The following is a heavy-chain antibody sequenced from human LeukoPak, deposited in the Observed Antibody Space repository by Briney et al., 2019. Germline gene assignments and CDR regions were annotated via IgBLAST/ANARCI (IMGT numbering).Heavy chain of an antibody. V-gene: IGHV4-30-4*08. CDR3: ARKLRFLEWLPYARWFDP. Sequence: SQTLSLTCTVSGGSISSGDYYWSWIRQPPGKGLEWIGYIYYTGSTYYNPSIKSRVTKSVDTSKTQFSLKLSSVTAADTAVYYCARKLRFLEWLPYARWFDPWGQGTLVTVSS. D-gene: IGHD3-3*01. J-gene: IGHJ5*02. CDR1: GGSISSGDYY. CDR2: IYYTGST.